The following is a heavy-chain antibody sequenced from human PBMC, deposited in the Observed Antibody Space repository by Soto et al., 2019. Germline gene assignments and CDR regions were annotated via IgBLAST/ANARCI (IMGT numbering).Heavy chain of an antibody. J-gene: IGHJ3*02. V-gene: IGHV3-23*01. Sequence: GGSLRLSCAASGFTFSSYAMSWVRQAPGKGLEWVSAISGSGGSTYYADSVKGRFTISRDNSKNTLYLQMNSLRAEDTAVYYCAKGGYYDSSGSNDRYAFDIWGQGTMVTVSS. CDR2: ISGSGGST. CDR1: GFTFSSYA. D-gene: IGHD3-22*01. CDR3: AKGGYYDSSGSNDRYAFDI.